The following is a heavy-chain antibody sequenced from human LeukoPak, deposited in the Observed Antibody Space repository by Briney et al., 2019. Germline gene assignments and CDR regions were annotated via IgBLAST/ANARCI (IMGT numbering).Heavy chain of an antibody. V-gene: IGHV4-30-2*01. CDR2: IYHSGST. Sequence: SETLSLTCAVSGGSISRGGYSWSWIRQPPGKGLEWIGYIYHSGSTYYSPSLKSRVTISVDRSKNQFSLKLSSVTAADTAVYYCARAGVSPHYNFDYWGQGTLVTVSS. CDR3: ARAGVSPHYNFDY. D-gene: IGHD3-10*01. CDR1: GGSISRGGYS. J-gene: IGHJ4*02.